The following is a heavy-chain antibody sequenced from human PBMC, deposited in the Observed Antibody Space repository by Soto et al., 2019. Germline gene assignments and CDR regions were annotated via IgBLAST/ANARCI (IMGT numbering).Heavy chain of an antibody. J-gene: IGHJ4*02. CDR1: GASISTYY. V-gene: IGHV4-4*07. Sequence: QVQLQESGPGLVKPSETLSLTCTVSGASISTYYWSWIRQPAGKGLEWIGRVYTSGSTNYNPSLKSRLTMSGDTSKNQFSRKLSSVTAADTAVYYCARDRPWGLGTATFFHFWGQGTLVTVSS. D-gene: IGHD1-26*01. CDR2: VYTSGST. CDR3: ARDRPWGLGTATFFHF.